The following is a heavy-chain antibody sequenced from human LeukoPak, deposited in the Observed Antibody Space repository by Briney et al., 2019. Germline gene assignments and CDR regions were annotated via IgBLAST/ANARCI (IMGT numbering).Heavy chain of an antibody. CDR3: AKTGSMTETQFDY. J-gene: IGHJ4*02. CDR1: GYSFTSYW. CDR2: IYPGDSDT. V-gene: IGHV5-51*01. Sequence: GESLKISCKGSGYSFTSYWIGWVRQMPGKGLEWMGIIYPGDSDTRYSPSFQGQVTISADKSISAAYLQWSSLKASDTAMYYCAKTGSMTETQFDYWGQGTLVTVSS. D-gene: IGHD1-14*01.